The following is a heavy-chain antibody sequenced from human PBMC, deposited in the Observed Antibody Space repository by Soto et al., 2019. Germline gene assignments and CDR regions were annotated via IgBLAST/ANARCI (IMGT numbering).Heavy chain of an antibody. J-gene: IGHJ4*02. V-gene: IGHV3-23*01. Sequence: GSLRLSSGVSGXPGTINEESWVRQAPGKGLEWVSAISPNGQGIWYADSVKGRFTISRDISRKTVFLQMDSLRAEDTDVYYCAKDRQYPRDYFHYWGQGTLGTVS. CDR1: GXPGTINE. CDR3: AKDRQYPRDYFHY. D-gene: IGHD4-4*01. CDR2: ISPNGQGI.